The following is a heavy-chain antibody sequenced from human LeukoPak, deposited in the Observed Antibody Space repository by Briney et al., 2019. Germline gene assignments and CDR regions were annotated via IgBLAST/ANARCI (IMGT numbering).Heavy chain of an antibody. J-gene: IGHJ4*02. D-gene: IGHD3-9*01. CDR1: GFSFTDYP. CDR2: IRTTAEGAKYA. V-gene: IGHV3-48*02. CDR3: ATDQRYAFDY. Sequence: PGGSLRLSCAPSGFSFTDYPMNWVRQAPGKGLEWISNIRTTAEGAKYAYYADSVKGRVTISRDDGKNTLYLHMNGLRDDDTAVYYCATDQRYAFDYWGQGILVTVSS.